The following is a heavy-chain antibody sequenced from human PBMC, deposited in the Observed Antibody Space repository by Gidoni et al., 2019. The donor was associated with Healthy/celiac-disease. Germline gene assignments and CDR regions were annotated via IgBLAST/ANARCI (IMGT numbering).Heavy chain of an antibody. Sequence: QVQLQQWGAGLLTPSETLSLTCAVYGGSFSGYYWSWIRQPPGKGLEWIVEINHRGSTNYNPSLKRRVNISVDTSKNQVSLKLSSVTAADTAVYYCARKAMVRGVTNWFDHWGQGTLVTVSS. V-gene: IGHV4-34*01. J-gene: IGHJ5*02. D-gene: IGHD3-10*01. CDR3: ARKAMVRGVTNWFDH. CDR1: GGSFSGYY. CDR2: INHRGST.